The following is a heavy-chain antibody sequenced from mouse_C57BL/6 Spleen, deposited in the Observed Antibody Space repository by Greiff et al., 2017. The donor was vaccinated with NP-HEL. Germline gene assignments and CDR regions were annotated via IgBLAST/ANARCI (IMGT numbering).Heavy chain of an antibody. D-gene: IGHD1-1*01. V-gene: IGHV1-82*01. Sequence: QVQLKQSGPELVKPGASVKISCKASGYAFSSSWMNWVKQRPGKGLEWIGRIYPGDGDTNYNGKFKGKATLTADKSSSTAYMQLSSLTSEDSAVYFWSQPYYYGSSYVAWFAYWGQGTLVTVSA. CDR1: GYAFSSSW. CDR2: IYPGDGDT. J-gene: IGHJ3*01. CDR3: SQPYYYGSSYVAWFAY.